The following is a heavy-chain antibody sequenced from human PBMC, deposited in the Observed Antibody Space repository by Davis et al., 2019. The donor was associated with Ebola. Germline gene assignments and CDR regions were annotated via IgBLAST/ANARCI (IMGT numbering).Heavy chain of an antibody. CDR2: MYYSGDT. CDR1: GGSISSESYY. V-gene: IGHV4-39*07. J-gene: IGHJ4*02. Sequence: SETLSLTCTVSGGSISSESYYWGWIRQPPGKGLEWIGRMYYSGDTSYNPSLRSRVTISVDTSRNQFSLKLSSVTAADTAVYYCAREIKYYYDSSGYYSRYYFDYWGQGILVTVSS. D-gene: IGHD3-22*01. CDR3: AREIKYYYDSSGYYSRYYFDY.